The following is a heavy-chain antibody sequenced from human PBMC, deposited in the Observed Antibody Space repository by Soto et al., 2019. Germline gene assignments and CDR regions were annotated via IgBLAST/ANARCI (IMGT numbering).Heavy chain of an antibody. D-gene: IGHD3-3*01. CDR1: GFTFTSSA. CDR3: ARVEDSDFWSGYYKDY. V-gene: IGHV1-58*01. J-gene: IGHJ4*02. Sequence: SVKVSCKASGFTFTSSALQWVRQARGQRLEWIGWIVVGSGNTNYAQKFQERVTMTRDMSTSTAYMELRSLRSDDTAVYYCARVEDSDFWSGYYKDYWGQGTLVTAPQ. CDR2: IVVGSGNT.